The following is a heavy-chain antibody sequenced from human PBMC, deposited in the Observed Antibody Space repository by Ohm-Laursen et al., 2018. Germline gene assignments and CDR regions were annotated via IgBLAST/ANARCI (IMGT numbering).Heavy chain of an antibody. CDR2: IYPKSGGT. CDR3: MREIWDYDF. D-gene: IGHD3-3*01. V-gene: IGHV1-2*02. Sequence: SVKVSCKASGYTFNDYHINWVRQAPGQGLEWMGWIYPKSGGTEYAQKFQDRVTMTGDTSITTVYMELSRLRSDDTAVYYCMREIWDYDFWGQGTRVTVSS. CDR1: GYTFNDYH. J-gene: IGHJ4*02.